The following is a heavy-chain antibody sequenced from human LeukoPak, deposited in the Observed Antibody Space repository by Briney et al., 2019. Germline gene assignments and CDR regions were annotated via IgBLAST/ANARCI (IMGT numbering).Heavy chain of an antibody. CDR2: ILYDGNNE. Sequence: GKSLRLSCAASGFTFSTYAMHWVRQAPGKGLEWVAVILYDGNNEYYADSVKGRFTISRDNSKNTLSLQMSSLRVEDTAVYYCAKDLAVSNDYWGQGTLVTVSS. CDR1: GFTFSTYA. CDR3: AKDLAVSNDY. V-gene: IGHV3-30-3*01. D-gene: IGHD4-17*01. J-gene: IGHJ4*02.